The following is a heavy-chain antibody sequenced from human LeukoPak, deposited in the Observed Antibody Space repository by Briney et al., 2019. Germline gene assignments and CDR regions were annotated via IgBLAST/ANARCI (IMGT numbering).Heavy chain of an antibody. CDR2: INHSGST. D-gene: IGHD3-22*01. CDR1: GGSFSGYY. CDR3: ARGGVYARGYYYDSSGYSQAVDYFDY. V-gene: IGHV4-34*01. J-gene: IGHJ4*02. Sequence: PSETLSLTCAVHGGSFSGYYWSWIRQPPGKGLEWIGEINHSGSTNYNPSLKSRVTISVDTSKNQFSLKLSSVTAADTAVYYCARGGVYARGYYYDSSGYSQAVDYFDYWGQGTLVTVSS.